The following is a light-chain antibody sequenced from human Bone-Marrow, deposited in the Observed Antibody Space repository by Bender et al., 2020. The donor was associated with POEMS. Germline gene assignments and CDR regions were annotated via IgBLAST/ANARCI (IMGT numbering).Light chain of an antibody. CDR1: SSDVGGYNH. Sequence: QSALTQPRSVSGSPGQSVTISCTGTSSDVGGYNHVSWYQQHPGKAPKVMIYDVSDRPSGVSNRFSGSKSGNTASLTISGLQAEDEADYYCSSYTSHYTLEVFGTGTTVTVL. CDR3: SSYTSHYTLEV. CDR2: DVS. V-gene: IGLV2-11*01. J-gene: IGLJ1*01.